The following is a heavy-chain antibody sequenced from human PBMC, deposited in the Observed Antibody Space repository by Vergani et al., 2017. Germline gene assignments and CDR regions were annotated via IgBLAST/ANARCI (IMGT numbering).Heavy chain of an antibody. J-gene: IGHJ3*02. Sequence: QVQLVESGGGVVQPGRSLRLSCAASGFTFSSYGMHWVRQAPGKGLEWVAVIWYDGSNKYYADSVKGRFTISRDNSKNTLYLQMNSLRAEDTAVYYCATKVGATYRVYDAFDIWGQGTMVTVSS. CDR1: GFTFSSYG. CDR2: IWYDGSNK. V-gene: IGHV3-33*01. D-gene: IGHD1-26*01. CDR3: ATKVGATYRVYDAFDI.